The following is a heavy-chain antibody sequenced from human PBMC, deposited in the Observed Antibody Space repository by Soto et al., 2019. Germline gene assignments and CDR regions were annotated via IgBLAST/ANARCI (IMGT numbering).Heavy chain of an antibody. CDR1: GFTFSRYA. D-gene: IGHD1-1*01. CDR3: ATQDFRGTTGTT. J-gene: IGHJ4*02. CDR2: ISGSGGNI. V-gene: IGHV3-23*01. Sequence: GGSLRLSCAASGFTFSRYAMGWVRQAPGKGLEWVSVISGSGGNIHYADSVKGRFTISRDNSKNTLYLQMNSLRVEDTAVYNCATQDFRGTTGTTWGQGTLVTVSS.